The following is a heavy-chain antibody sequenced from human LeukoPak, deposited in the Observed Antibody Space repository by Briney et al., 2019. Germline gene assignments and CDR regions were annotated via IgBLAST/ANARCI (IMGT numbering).Heavy chain of an antibody. CDR3: ARVLTPANIDC. J-gene: IGHJ4*02. CDR1: GFTFSSYL. CDR2: IYSDGSIT. D-gene: IGHD3-9*01. V-gene: IGHV3-74*01. Sequence: PGGSLRLSCAASGFTFSSYLMHWGRHAPGKGLVWVSHIYSDGSITTYADSVKGRFTISRDNARNTLYLQMNSLRAEDTAVYYCARVLTPANIDCWGQGTLVTVSS.